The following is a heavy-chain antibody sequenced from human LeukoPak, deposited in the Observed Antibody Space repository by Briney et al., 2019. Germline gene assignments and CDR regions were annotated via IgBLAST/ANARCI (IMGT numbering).Heavy chain of an antibody. Sequence: GGSLRLSCATSGFTVSSNYMSWVRQAPGRGLEWVSVIYSDDSTFYADSVKARFTISRDNSKNTVHLQMNSLRAEDTAVYYCARVQGSGLPRWYWGQGTLVTVSS. J-gene: IGHJ4*02. CDR3: ARVQGSGLPRWY. CDR1: GFTVSSNY. D-gene: IGHD2-15*01. V-gene: IGHV3-66*01. CDR2: IYSDDST.